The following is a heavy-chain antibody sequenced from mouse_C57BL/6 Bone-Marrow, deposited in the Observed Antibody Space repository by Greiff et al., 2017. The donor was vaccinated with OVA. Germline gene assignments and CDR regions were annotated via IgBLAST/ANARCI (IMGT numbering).Heavy chain of an antibody. D-gene: IGHD2-4*01. J-gene: IGHJ4*01. CDR3: ARWGGLRRGYYAMDY. Sequence: QVQLQQPGAELVRPGSSVKLSCKASGYTFTSYWMDWVKQRPGQGLEWIGNIYPSDSETHYNQKFKDKATLTVDKSSSTAYMQLSSLTSEDSAVYYCARWGGLRRGYYAMDYWGQGTSVTVSS. V-gene: IGHV1-61*01. CDR2: IYPSDSET. CDR1: GYTFTSYW.